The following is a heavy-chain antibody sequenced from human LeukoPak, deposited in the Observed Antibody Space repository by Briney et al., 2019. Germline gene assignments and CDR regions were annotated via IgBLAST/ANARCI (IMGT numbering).Heavy chain of an antibody. Sequence: GRSLRLSCAASGFTFSSYGMHWVRQAPGKGLEWVAVIWYDGSNKYYADSVKGRSTISRDNSKNTLYLQMNSLRAEDTAVYYCAKGELELRPDAFDIWGQGTMVTVSS. V-gene: IGHV3-33*06. CDR2: IWYDGSNK. D-gene: IGHD1-7*01. CDR3: AKGELELRPDAFDI. J-gene: IGHJ3*02. CDR1: GFTFSSYG.